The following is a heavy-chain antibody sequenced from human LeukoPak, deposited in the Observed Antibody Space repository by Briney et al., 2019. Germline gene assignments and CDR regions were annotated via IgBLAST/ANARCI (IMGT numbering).Heavy chain of an antibody. CDR2: IYPGDSDV. CDR1: GYNFPSHW. Sequence: KDGESLKISCQTSGYNFPSHWIAWVRQIPGKGLEWMGIIYPGDSDVRYNPSFQGQVTISVDKTVKTAYLQWSSLRASDTARYYCAKAAEAFGVVTVGLYCFDSWGQGTLVTVSS. CDR3: AKAAEAFGVVTVGLYCFDS. D-gene: IGHD3-3*01. V-gene: IGHV5-51*01. J-gene: IGHJ4*02.